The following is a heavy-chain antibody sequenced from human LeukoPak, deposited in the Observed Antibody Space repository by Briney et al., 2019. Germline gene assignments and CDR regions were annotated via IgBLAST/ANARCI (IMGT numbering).Heavy chain of an antibody. D-gene: IGHD4-17*01. CDR3: ARGAYGVK. V-gene: IGHV1-18*01. CDR1: GYTFTSYG. Sequence: ASVTVSCKASGYTFTSYGINWMRQAPGQGLEWMGWISTQSGNTNYAQKVQGRLTLTTDRSTNTAYMELRSLSSDDTAVYYCARGAYGVKWGEGNIGTVSS. J-gene: IGHJ4*02. CDR2: ISTQSGNT.